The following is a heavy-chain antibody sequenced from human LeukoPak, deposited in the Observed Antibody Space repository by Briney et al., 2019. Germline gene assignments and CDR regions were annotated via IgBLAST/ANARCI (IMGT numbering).Heavy chain of an antibody. CDR1: GFNFRNAW. J-gene: IGHJ4*02. CDR2: ISGSGGST. D-gene: IGHD1-1*01. Sequence: GGSLRLSCTASGFNFRNAWMCWVRQAPGKGLEWVSAISGSGGSTYYADSVKGRFTISRNNSKNTLYLQMNSLRAEDTAVYYCAKGGLQHFDYWGQGTLVTVSS. V-gene: IGHV3-23*01. CDR3: AKGGLQHFDY.